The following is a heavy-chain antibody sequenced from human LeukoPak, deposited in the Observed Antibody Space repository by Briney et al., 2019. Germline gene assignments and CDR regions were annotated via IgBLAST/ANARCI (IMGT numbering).Heavy chain of an antibody. J-gene: IGHJ6*03. Sequence: ASVKVSCKASGYTFTSYAMHWVRQAPGQRLEWMGWINAGNGNTKYSQEFQGRVTITRDTSASTAYMELSSLRSEDTAVYYCARVLRYCSGGNCYSGGLGYMDVWGKGTTVTISS. CDR3: ARVLRYCSGGNCYSGGLGYMDV. CDR2: INAGNGNT. V-gene: IGHV1-3*03. CDR1: GYTFTSYA. D-gene: IGHD2-15*01.